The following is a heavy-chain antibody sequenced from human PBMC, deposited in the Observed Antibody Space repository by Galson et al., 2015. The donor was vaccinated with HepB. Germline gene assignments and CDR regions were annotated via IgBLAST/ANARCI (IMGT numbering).Heavy chain of an antibody. J-gene: IGHJ5*02. CDR2: MWNDGSNK. CDR1: GLTFSNYG. CDR3: ATDRSNYRIASFCFDP. Sequence: SLRLSCAASGLTFSNYGIHWVRQAPGKGLEWVAVMWNDGSNKYYADSVKGRFTISRDNTKNTLFLQMNSLRAEDTAVYYCATDRSNYRIASFCFDPWAKGTLVTVSS. V-gene: IGHV3-33*01. D-gene: IGHD4-11*01.